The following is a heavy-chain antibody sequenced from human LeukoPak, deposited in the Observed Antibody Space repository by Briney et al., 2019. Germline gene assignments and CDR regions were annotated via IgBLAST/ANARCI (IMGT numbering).Heavy chain of an antibody. CDR2: ISSTATSI. CDR1: GFTLSDHY. D-gene: IGHD3-22*01. V-gene: IGHV3-11*01. Sequence: GGSLRPSCVASGFTLSDHYMSWIRQAPGKGLEWISYISSTATSINYADSVKGRFTISRDNAENSIFLQMDSLRPEDTAVYYCASEAYYDTGGFANWGQGTLVTVSS. CDR3: ASEAYYDTGGFAN. J-gene: IGHJ4*02.